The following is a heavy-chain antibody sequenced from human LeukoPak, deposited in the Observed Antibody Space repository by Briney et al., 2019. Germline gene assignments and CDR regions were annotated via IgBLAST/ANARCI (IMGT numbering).Heavy chain of an antibody. Sequence: GGSLRLSCAASGFTFSSYAMSWVRQAPGKGLEWVSYISSSGSTTYYADSVKGRFTISRDNAKNSLYLQMNSLRAEDTAVYYCARDTGFDYWGQGTLVTVSS. J-gene: IGHJ4*02. V-gene: IGHV3-48*03. D-gene: IGHD3-10*01. CDR1: GFTFSSYA. CDR2: ISSSGSTT. CDR3: ARDTGFDY.